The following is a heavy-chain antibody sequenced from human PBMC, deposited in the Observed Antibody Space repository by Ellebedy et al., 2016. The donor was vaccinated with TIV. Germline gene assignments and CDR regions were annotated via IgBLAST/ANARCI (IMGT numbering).Heavy chain of an antibody. CDR2: ISRGSTST. CDR3: ATRGSGHY. V-gene: IGHV3-48*04. CDR1: GFTFSRHW. Sequence: GGSLRLSXTASGFTFSRHWMSWVRQAPGKGLEWVAHISRGSTSTRYSDSVKGRFTISRDDANHSLYLQMNSLRADDTAVYYCATRGSGHYWGQGTPVTVSS. J-gene: IGHJ4*02. D-gene: IGHD3-10*01.